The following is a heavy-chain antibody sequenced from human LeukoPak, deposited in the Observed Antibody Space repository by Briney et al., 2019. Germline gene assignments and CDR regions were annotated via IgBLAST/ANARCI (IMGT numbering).Heavy chain of an antibody. CDR2: ISYDGSNK. CDR1: GFTFSSYG. J-gene: IGHJ4*02. Sequence: PGGSLRLSCAASGFTFSSYGMHWVRQAPGKGLEWVAVISYDGSNKYYADSVKGRFTISRDNSKNTLYLQMNSLRAEDTAVYYCAKASGSVIRSHADYWGQGTLVTVSS. CDR3: AKASGSVIRSHADY. D-gene: IGHD4-23*01. V-gene: IGHV3-30*18.